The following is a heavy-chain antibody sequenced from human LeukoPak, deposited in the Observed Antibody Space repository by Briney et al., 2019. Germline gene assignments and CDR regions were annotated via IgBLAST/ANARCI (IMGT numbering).Heavy chain of an antibody. CDR2: MNPNSGNT. V-gene: IGHV1-8*01. CDR3: ARVLPGTTIFYYYYYMDV. Sequence: ASVKVSCKASGYSFTSYDINWVRQATGQGLEWMGWMNPNSGNTGYAQKFEGRVTMTRNTSISTAYMELSRLRSEDTAVYYCARVLPGTTIFYYYYYMDVWGKGTTVTVSS. D-gene: IGHD1-7*01. CDR1: GYSFTSYD. J-gene: IGHJ6*03.